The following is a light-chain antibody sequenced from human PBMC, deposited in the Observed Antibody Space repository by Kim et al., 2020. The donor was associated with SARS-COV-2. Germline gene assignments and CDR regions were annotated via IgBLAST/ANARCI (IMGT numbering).Light chain of an antibody. J-gene: IGLJ2*01. V-gene: IGLV3-19*01. CDR1: SLRSYY. CDR2: GKN. Sequence: SSELTQDPAVSVALGQTVRITCQGDSLRSYYASWYQQKPGQAPVLVIYGKNNRPSGTPDRFSASSSGNTASLTITGAQAEDEADYYCHSRDSSVSVVFGGGTQLTFL. CDR3: HSRDSSVSVV.